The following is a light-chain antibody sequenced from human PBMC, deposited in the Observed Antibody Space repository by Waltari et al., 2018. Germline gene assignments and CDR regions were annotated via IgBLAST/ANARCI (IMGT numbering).Light chain of an antibody. CDR3: SSYAGSNNLYV. V-gene: IGLV2-8*01. CDR1: SSVVGGYDS. J-gene: IGLJ1*01. CDR2: EVS. Sequence: QSALTQPPSASGSPGQSVPISCTGTSSVVGGYDSVSWYQQHPGKAPKLMIYEVSKRPSGVPDRFSGSKSGNTASLTVSGLQAEDEADYYRSSYAGSNNLYVFGTGTKVTVL.